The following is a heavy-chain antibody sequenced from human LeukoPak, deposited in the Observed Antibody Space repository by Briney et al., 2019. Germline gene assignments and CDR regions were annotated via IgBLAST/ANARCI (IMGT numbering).Heavy chain of an antibody. Sequence: ASVKVSCKASGYTFTSYGISWVRQARGQGLEWMGWISAYNGNTNYAQKLQGRVTMTTDTSTSTAYMELRSPRSDDTAVYYCARDSGSYYPYGAFDIWGQGTMVTVSS. CDR2: ISAYNGNT. J-gene: IGHJ3*02. CDR3: ARDSGSYYPYGAFDI. V-gene: IGHV1-18*01. CDR1: GYTFTSYG. D-gene: IGHD1-26*01.